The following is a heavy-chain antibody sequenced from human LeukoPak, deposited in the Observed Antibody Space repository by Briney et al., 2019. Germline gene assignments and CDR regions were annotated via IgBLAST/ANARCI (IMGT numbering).Heavy chain of an antibody. CDR2: IYYSGTT. CDR1: GGSFSGYY. CDR3: AKGAGGFSYYNWFDP. Sequence: SETLSLTCAVYGGSFSGYYWSWIRQPPGKGLEWIGSIYYSGTTHYNPSLESRVTISVDTSKNQFSLKLASVTAADTAIYYCAKGAGGFSYYNWFDPWGQGTLVTVSS. V-gene: IGHV4-34*01. D-gene: IGHD5-18*01. J-gene: IGHJ5*02.